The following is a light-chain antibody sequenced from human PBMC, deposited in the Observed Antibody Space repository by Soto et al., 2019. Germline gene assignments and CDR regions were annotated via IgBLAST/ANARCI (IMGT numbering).Light chain of an antibody. CDR3: SSYTSSSTRV. V-gene: IGLV2-14*01. CDR2: EVS. J-gene: IGLJ1*01. CDR1: SSDVGGYNY. Sequence: QSALTQPASVSGSPGQSITISFTGTSSDVGGYNYVSWYQQHPGKAPKLMIYEVSNRPSGVSNRFSGSKSGSTASLTISGLQAEDEADYYCSSYTSSSTRVFGTGTKLTVL.